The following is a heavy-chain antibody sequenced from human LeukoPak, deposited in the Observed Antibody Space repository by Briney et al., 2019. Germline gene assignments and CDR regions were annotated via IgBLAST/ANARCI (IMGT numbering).Heavy chain of an antibody. J-gene: IGHJ6*02. V-gene: IGHV3-7*01. Sequence: GGSLRLSCAASGFTFSSYAMGWVRQAPGKGLEWVANIKQDGSEKYYVDSVKGRFTISRDNAKNSLYLQMNSLRAEDTAVYYCARDGDIVVVPAAMGWLCYYYYYGMDVWGQGTTVTVSS. CDR1: GFTFSSYA. CDR2: IKQDGSEK. D-gene: IGHD2-2*01. CDR3: ARDGDIVVVPAAMGWLCYYYYYGMDV.